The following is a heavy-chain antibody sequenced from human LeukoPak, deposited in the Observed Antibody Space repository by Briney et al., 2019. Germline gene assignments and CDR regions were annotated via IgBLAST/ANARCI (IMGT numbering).Heavy chain of an antibody. CDR3: ARSSYSSSSSV. V-gene: IGHV3-7*03. D-gene: IGHD6-6*01. CDR1: GFTFSGFW. CDR2: INSDGSEG. Sequence: GGSLGLSCAVSGFTFSGFWMSWSRQAPGKGLGRVASINSDGSEGYYADVVKGRFTISRDNAKNSLYLQINSLRAEDTAVYYCARSSYSSSSSVWGQGTMVTVSS. J-gene: IGHJ3*01.